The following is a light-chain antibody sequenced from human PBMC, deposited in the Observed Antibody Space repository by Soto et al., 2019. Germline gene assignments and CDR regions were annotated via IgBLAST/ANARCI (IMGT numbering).Light chain of an antibody. CDR3: QQYGSSGT. CDR1: QSVSSSY. CDR2: GAS. Sequence: EIVLTQSPCTLSFSPVERATLSCRASQSVSSSYLAWYQQKPGQAPRLLIYGASSRATGIPDRFSGSGSGTDFTLTISRLEPEDFAVYYCQQYGSSGTFGQGTKVDIK. V-gene: IGKV3-20*01. J-gene: IGKJ1*01.